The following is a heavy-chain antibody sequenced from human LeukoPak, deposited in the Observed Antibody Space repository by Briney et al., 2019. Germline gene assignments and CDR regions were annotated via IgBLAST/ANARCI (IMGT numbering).Heavy chain of an antibody. CDR1: GGSISSGDYY. CDR2: IYYSGST. Sequence: PSQTLSLTCTVSGGSISSGDYYWSWIRQPPGKGLEWTGYIYYSGSTYYNPSLKSRVTISVDTSKNQFPLKLSSVTAADTAVYYCASWLWFGESLFDYWGQGTLVTVSS. D-gene: IGHD3-10*01. CDR3: ASWLWFGESLFDY. V-gene: IGHV4-30-4*01. J-gene: IGHJ4*02.